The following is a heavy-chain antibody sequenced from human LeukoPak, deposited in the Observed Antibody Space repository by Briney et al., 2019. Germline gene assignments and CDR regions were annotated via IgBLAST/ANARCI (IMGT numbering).Heavy chain of an antibody. J-gene: IGHJ4*02. D-gene: IGHD3-22*01. CDR3: ATPYYYDSSGYYGFDY. Sequence: SETLSLTCTVSGGSISSYYWSWIRQPPGKGLEWIGYIYYSGSTYYNPSLKSRVTISVDTSKNQFSLKLSSVTAADTAVYYCATPYYYDSSGYYGFDYWGQGTLVIVSS. CDR1: GGSISSYY. CDR2: IYYSGST. V-gene: IGHV4-59*08.